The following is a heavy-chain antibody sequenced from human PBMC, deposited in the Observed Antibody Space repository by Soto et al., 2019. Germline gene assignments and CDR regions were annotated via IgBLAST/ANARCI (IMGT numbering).Heavy chain of an antibody. D-gene: IGHD6-6*01. V-gene: IGHV3-7*01. Sequence: GGSLRLSCAASGFTFSSYAMSWVRQAPGKGLEWVANINGDGSETYYADSVRGRFTISRDNARNSLYLQMNSLRAEDTAVYYCARDEARPLGYWGQGTLVTVSS. J-gene: IGHJ4*02. CDR1: GFTFSSYA. CDR3: ARDEARPLGY. CDR2: INGDGSET.